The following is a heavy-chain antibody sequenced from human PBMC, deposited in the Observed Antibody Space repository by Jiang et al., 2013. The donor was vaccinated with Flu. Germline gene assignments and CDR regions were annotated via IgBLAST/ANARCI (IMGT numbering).Heavy chain of an antibody. Sequence: GPGLVKPSETLSLTCTVSGGSISSSSYYWGWIRQPPGKGLEWIGSIYYSGSTYYNPSLKSRVTISVDTSKNQFSLKLSSVTAADTAVYYCARATGYLVVYNWFDPWGRGNPGHRLL. CDR3: ARATGYLVVYNWFDP. D-gene: IGHD2-8*02. J-gene: IGHJ5*02. CDR1: GGSISSSSYY. CDR2: IYYSGST. V-gene: IGHV4-39*01.